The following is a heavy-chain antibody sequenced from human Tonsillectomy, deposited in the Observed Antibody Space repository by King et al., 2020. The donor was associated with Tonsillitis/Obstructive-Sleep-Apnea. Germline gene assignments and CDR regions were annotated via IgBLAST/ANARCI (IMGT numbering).Heavy chain of an antibody. CDR2: INPNSGGT. Sequence: HGQLVQSGAEVKKPGASVKVSCKASGYTFTDYFMHWVRQAPGQGLEWMGRINPNSGGTNYAQKFQGRVTMTRDTSISTAYMERSRLISDDTAVYYCAKAGTVIPGSGWFDPWGQGTLVTVSS. CDR1: GYTFTDYF. J-gene: IGHJ5*02. V-gene: IGHV1-2*06. CDR3: AKAGTVIPGSGWFDP. D-gene: IGHD3-10*01.